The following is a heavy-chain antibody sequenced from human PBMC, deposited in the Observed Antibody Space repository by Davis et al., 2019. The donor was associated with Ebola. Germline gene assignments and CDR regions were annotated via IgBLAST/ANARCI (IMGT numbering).Heavy chain of an antibody. CDR3: ARHYYDSSGYYHNWFDP. D-gene: IGHD3-22*01. J-gene: IGHJ5*02. Sequence: SETLSLTCTGSGGSISSYYWSWIRQPPGKGLEWIGYIYYSGSTNYNPSLKSRVTISVDTSKNQFSLKLSSVTAADTAVYYCARHYYDSSGYYHNWFDPWGQGTLVTVSS. V-gene: IGHV4-59*01. CDR2: IYYSGST. CDR1: GGSISSYY.